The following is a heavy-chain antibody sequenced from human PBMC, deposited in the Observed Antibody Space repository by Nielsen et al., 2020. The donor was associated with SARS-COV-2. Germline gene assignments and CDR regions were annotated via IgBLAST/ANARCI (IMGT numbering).Heavy chain of an antibody. Sequence: SVKVSCKASGGTFSSYAISWVRQAPGQGLEWMGGIIPIFGTANYAQKFQGRVTITADKSTSTAYMELSSLRSEDTAVYYCARGPYSGSYGVFDYWGQGTLVTVSS. CDR1: GGTFSSYA. J-gene: IGHJ4*02. CDR3: ARGPYSGSYGVFDY. V-gene: IGHV1-69*06. D-gene: IGHD1-26*01. CDR2: IIPIFGTA.